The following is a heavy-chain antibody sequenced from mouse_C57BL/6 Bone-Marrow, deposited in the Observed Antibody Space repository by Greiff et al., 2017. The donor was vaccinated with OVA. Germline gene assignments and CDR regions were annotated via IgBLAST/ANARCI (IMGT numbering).Heavy chain of an antibody. CDR3: ARWHYYGSSYDWYFDV. V-gene: IGHV7-3*01. Sequence: EVKLVESGGGLVQPGGSLSLSCAASGFTFTDYYMSWVRQPPGKALEWLGFISNKANGSTTEYSASVKGRFTISRDNSQSILYLQMNALRAEDSATYYCARWHYYGSSYDWYFDVWGTGTTVTVSS. D-gene: IGHD1-1*01. J-gene: IGHJ1*03. CDR1: GFTFTDYY. CDR2: ISNKANGSTT.